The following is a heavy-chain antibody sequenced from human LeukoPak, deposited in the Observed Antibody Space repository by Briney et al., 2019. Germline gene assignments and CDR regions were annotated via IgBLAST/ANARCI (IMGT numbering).Heavy chain of an antibody. D-gene: IGHD1-26*01. V-gene: IGHV4-59*08. CDR2: IYYSGST. Sequence: TSETLSLTCTVSGGSISSYYWSWIRQPPGKGLEWIGYIYYSGSTNYNPSLKSRVTISVDTSKNQFSLKLSSVTAADTAVYYCARSRELYWFDPWGQGTLVTVSS. CDR3: ARSRELYWFDP. J-gene: IGHJ5*02. CDR1: GGSISSYY.